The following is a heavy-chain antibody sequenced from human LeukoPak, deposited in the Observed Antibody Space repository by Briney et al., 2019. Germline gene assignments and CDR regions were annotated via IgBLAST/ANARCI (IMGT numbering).Heavy chain of an antibody. CDR3: ARNSAVATSRSWFDP. CDR1: XGSISNYY. CDR2: AYYSGST. D-gene: IGHD6-19*01. V-gene: IGHV4-59*08. Sequence: VKPSETLSLTCSVFXGSISNYYWSWIRQPPGKGLEWVGYAYYSGSTTYNPSLESRVTISVDTSKNQFSLKLTAVTAADTAVYYCARNSAVATSRSWFDPWGQGTLVTVSS. J-gene: IGHJ5*02.